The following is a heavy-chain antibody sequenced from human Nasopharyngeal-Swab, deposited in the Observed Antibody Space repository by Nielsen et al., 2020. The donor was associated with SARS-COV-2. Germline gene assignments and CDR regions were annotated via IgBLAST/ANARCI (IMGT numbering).Heavy chain of an antibody. Sequence: ASVKVSCKASGYTFTSYGISWVRQAPGQGLEWMGWISAYNGNTNYAQKLQGRVTMTTDTSTSTAYMELRSLRSDDTAVYYCARGRAIAAAPTGYYYYYMDVWGKGTTVTVSS. CDR3: ARGRAIAAAPTGYYYYYMDV. V-gene: IGHV1-18*01. CDR1: GYTFTSYG. CDR2: ISAYNGNT. D-gene: IGHD6-13*01. J-gene: IGHJ6*03.